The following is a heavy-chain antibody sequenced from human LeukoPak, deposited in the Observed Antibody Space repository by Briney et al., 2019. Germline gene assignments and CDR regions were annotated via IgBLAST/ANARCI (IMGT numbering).Heavy chain of an antibody. CDR3: ARVPRSSRIPIFR. J-gene: IGHJ4*02. CDR2: ISSSGDTI. Sequence: GGSLRLSCAASEFTFSSYDMNWVRQAPGKGLEWVSYISSSGDTIYYADSVKGRFTISRDNAKNSLYPQMNSLRAEDTAVYYCARVPRSSRIPIFRWGQGTLVTVSS. CDR1: EFTFSSYD. D-gene: IGHD3-3*01. V-gene: IGHV3-48*03.